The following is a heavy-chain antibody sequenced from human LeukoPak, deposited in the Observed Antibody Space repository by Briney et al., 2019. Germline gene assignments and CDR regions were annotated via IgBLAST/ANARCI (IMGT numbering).Heavy chain of an antibody. D-gene: IGHD5-18*01. CDR1: GYTFTSNV. J-gene: IGHJ4*02. CDR2: ISAYIGNT. CDR3: ARGSGQLLLTEIDY. Sequence: ASVTVSCKASGYTFTSNVITWVRQAPGQGLEWMGWISAYIGNTKYAQKLQGRVTMTTDTSTSTAYMELRSLRSDDTAVYYCARGSGQLLLTEIDYWGQGTLVTVSS. V-gene: IGHV1-18*01.